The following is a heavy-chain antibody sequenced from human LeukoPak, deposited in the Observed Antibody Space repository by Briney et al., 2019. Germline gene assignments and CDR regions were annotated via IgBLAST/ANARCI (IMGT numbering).Heavy chain of an antibody. CDR3: ARDAYYYGSGSYTY. D-gene: IGHD3-10*01. V-gene: IGHV1-2*02. CDR1: GYTFTAYY. J-gene: IGHJ4*02. Sequence: GASVKVSCKASGYTFTAYYIHWVRQAPGQGLEWMGWINPNSGGTNYAQKFQGRVTMTRDTSISTAYMELSRLRSDDTAVYYCARDAYYYGSGSYTYWGQGTLVTVSS. CDR2: INPNSGGT.